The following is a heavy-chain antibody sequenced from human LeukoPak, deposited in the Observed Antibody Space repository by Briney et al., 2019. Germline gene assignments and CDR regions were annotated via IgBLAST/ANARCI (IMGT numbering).Heavy chain of an antibody. CDR1: GFTVSSNE. J-gene: IGHJ4*02. D-gene: IGHD2-2*02. Sequence: GGSLRLSCAASGFTVSSNEMSWVRQAPGKGLEWVSSISGGSTYYADSRKGRFTISRDNSKNTLYLQMNSLRAEDTAVYYCATHETIHDYWGQGTLVTVSS. V-gene: IGHV3-38-3*01. CDR3: ATHETIHDY. CDR2: ISGGST.